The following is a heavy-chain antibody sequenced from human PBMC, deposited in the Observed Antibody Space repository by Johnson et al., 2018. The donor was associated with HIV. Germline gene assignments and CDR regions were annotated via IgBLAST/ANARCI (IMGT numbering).Heavy chain of an antibody. CDR3: AKDIGDYVPGHAFDI. CDR1: GFTFDDYA. Sequence: VQVVESGGGVVRPGGSLRLSCAASGFTFDDYAMHWVRQAPGKGLEWVSGISWNSGSIGYADSVKGRFTISRDNAKNSLYLQMNSLRAEDTALYYCAKDIGDYVPGHAFDIWGQGTMVTVSS. CDR2: ISWNSGSI. V-gene: IGHV3-9*01. J-gene: IGHJ3*02. D-gene: IGHD3-16*01.